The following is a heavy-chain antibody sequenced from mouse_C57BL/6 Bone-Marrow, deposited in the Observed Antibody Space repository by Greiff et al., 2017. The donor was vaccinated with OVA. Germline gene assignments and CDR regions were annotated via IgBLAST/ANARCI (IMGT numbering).Heavy chain of an antibody. Sequence: QVQLQQPGAELVMPGASVKLSCKASGYTFTSYWMHWVKQRPGQGLEWIGEIDPSDSYTNYNQKFKGKSTLTVDKSSSTAYMQLRSLTSEDSAVYYCARERITTVVAHFDDWGQGTTLTVSS. CDR1: GYTFTSYW. D-gene: IGHD1-1*01. CDR2: IDPSDSYT. CDR3: ARERITTVVAHFDD. J-gene: IGHJ2*01. V-gene: IGHV1-69*01.